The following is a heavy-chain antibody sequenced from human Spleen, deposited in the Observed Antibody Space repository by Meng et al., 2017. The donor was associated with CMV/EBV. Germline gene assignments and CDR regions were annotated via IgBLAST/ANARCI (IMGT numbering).Heavy chain of an antibody. CDR1: GGSISSYY. V-gene: IGHV4-34*01. CDR3: LRRAHGLDV. Sequence: ESLKISCTVSGGSISSYYWTWIRQSPGKGLEWIGEINHRGNTNYNPSLKSRVTMSVDTSKKQFSLKMTSVTAADTAVYYCLRRAHGLDVWGQGTTVTVSS. CDR2: INHRGNT. J-gene: IGHJ6*02.